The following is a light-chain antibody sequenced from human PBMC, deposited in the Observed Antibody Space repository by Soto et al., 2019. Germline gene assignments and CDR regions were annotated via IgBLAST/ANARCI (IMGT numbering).Light chain of an antibody. J-gene: IGKJ5*01. CDR1: QSISSY. V-gene: IGKV1-39*01. CDR2: AAS. CDR3: QQSYSTPIT. Sequence: DIQMTQSPSYLSASVGDRVTITCQASQSISSYLNWYQQKPGKAPKLLIYAASSLQSGVPSRFSGSGSGTDFTLTIISLQPEDFATYYCQQSYSTPITFGQGTRLEIK.